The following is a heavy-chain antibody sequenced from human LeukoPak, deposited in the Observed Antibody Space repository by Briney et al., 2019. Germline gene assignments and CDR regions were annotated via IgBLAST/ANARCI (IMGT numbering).Heavy chain of an antibody. J-gene: IGHJ6*03. CDR1: GGTFSSYA. Sequence: SVKVSCKASGGTFSSYAISWVRQAPGQGLEWMGGIIPIFGTANYAQKFQGRVTITADESTSTAYMELSSLRSEDTAVYYCARVYQLLGGYYYYYMDVWGKGTTVTVSS. V-gene: IGHV1-69*13. D-gene: IGHD2-2*01. CDR3: ARVYQLLGGYYYYYMDV. CDR2: IIPIFGTA.